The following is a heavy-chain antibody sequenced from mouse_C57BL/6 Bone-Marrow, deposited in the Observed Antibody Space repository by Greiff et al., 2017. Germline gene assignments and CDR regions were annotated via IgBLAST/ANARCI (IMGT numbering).Heavy chain of an antibody. D-gene: IGHD4-1*01. CDR3: ARELGGGYFDV. CDR1: GFTFSDYY. Sequence: EVKLMESGGGLVQPGGSLKLSCAASGFTFSDYYMYWVRQSPEKRLEWVAYISNGGGSTYYPDTVKGRFTISRDNAKNTLYLQMSRLKSEDTAMYYCARELGGGYFDVWGTGTTVTVSS. V-gene: IGHV5-12*01. CDR2: ISNGGGST. J-gene: IGHJ1*03.